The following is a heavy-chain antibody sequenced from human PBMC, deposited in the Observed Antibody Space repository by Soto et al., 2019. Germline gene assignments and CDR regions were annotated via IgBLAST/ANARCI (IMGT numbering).Heavy chain of an antibody. CDR3: ARESFSFRRLGAFDI. J-gene: IGHJ3*02. CDR2: IKSKTDGGTT. D-gene: IGHD6-19*01. V-gene: IGHV3-15*07. CDR1: GFTFSNAW. Sequence: GGSLRLSCAASGFTFSNAWMNWVRQAPGKGLEWVGRIKSKTDGGTTDYAAPVNGRFTISRDDSKNTLYLQMNSLRAEDTAVYYCARESFSFRRLGAFDIWGQGTMVIVSS.